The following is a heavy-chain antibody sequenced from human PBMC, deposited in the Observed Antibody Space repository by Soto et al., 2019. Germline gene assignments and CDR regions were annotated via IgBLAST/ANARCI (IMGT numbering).Heavy chain of an antibody. D-gene: IGHD3-10*01. V-gene: IGHV1-2*04. J-gene: IGHJ6*02. CDR3: ARDTPVRGATSYYYGMDV. Sequence: QVQLVQSGAEVKKPGASVKVSCKASGYTFTGYYMHWVRQAPGQGLEWMGWINPNSGGTNYAQKFQGWVTMTRDTSISTAYMELSRLRSDDTAVYYCARDTPVRGATSYYYGMDVWGQGTTVTVSS. CDR1: GYTFTGYY. CDR2: INPNSGGT.